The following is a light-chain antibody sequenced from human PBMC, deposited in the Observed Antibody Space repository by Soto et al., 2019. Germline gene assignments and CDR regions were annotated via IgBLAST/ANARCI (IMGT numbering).Light chain of an antibody. CDR2: PAL. Sequence: DIRMTQSPSSASASVGDRVTITCRASQGISSWLAWYQQKTGKAPKLLIYPALSLKSGVPSTFSGSGSGTDFTLTISSLQPEDFANKDGEQANRFPLTCGRGTKVEIE. CDR1: QGISSW. V-gene: IGKV1-12*01. J-gene: IGKJ1*01. CDR3: EQANRFPLT.